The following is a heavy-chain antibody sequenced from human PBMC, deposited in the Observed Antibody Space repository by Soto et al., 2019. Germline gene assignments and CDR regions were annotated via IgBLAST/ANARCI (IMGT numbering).Heavy chain of an antibody. CDR1: GGTFSSYA. Sequence: QVQLVQSGAEVKKPGSSVKVSCKASGGTFSSYAISWVRQAPGQGLEWMGGIIPIFGTANYAQKFQGRVTITADESTSRAYTELSSLRSEDTAVYHVGGGGSRDAFDIWGQGTMVTVSS. V-gene: IGHV1-69*12. CDR3: GGGGSRDAFDI. J-gene: IGHJ3*02. CDR2: IIPIFGTA. D-gene: IGHD1-26*01.